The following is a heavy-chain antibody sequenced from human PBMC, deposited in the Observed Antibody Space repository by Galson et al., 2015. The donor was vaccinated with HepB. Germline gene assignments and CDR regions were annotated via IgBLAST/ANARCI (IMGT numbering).Heavy chain of an antibody. D-gene: IGHD4-17*01. V-gene: IGHV4-39*01. CDR1: GDSISKNNYY. CDR2: IYYGGST. J-gene: IGHJ4*02. CDR3: ARHLNYGDYEIDY. Sequence: LSLTCTVSGDSISKNNYYWGWIRQPPGKGLEWIGSIYYGGSTYYNPSLKTRVTLSVDTSKNQSSLKLYSVTAADTAVYFCARHLNYGDYEIDYWGQGTLVTVSS.